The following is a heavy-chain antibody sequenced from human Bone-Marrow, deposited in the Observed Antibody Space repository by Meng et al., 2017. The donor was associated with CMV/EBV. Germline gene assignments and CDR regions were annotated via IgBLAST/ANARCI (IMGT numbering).Heavy chain of an antibody. D-gene: IGHD2-21*01. CDR2: INPTSGGT. J-gene: IGHJ4*02. CDR3: ARDRRMLSGGDCYDY. Sequence: ASVKVSCKVSGYSFTGYYMHWVRQAPGQGLEWMGWINPTSGGTNHAQKFQGRVTMTRDTSISTAYMELSRLRSDDTAVYYCARDRRMLSGGDCYDYWGQGTLVTVSS. CDR1: GYSFTGYY. V-gene: IGHV1-2*02.